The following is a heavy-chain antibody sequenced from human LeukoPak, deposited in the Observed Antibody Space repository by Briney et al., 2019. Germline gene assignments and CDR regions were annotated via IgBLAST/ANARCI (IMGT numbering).Heavy chain of an antibody. CDR1: GYTFTSYG. Sequence: GASVKVSCKASGYTFTSYGISWVRQAPGQGLEWMGWISAYNGNTNYARKLQGRVTMTTDTSTSTAYMELRSLRSDGTAVYYCARDEYDYVWGSYRLIDYWGQGTLVTVSS. V-gene: IGHV1-18*01. CDR3: ARDEYDYVWGSYRLIDY. CDR2: ISAYNGNT. J-gene: IGHJ4*02. D-gene: IGHD3-16*02.